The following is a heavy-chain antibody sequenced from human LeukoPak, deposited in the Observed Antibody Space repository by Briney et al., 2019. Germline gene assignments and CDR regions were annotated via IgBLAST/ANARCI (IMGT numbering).Heavy chain of an antibody. CDR3: AKASGLYYGSGSPPDY. Sequence: GRSLRLSCAASGSTFDDYAMHWVRQAPGKGLEWVSGISWNSGSIGYADSVKGRFTISRDNAKNSLYLQMNSLRAEDTALYYCAKASGLYYGSGSPPDYWGQGTLVTVSS. J-gene: IGHJ4*02. V-gene: IGHV3-9*01. D-gene: IGHD3-10*01. CDR1: GSTFDDYA. CDR2: ISWNSGSI.